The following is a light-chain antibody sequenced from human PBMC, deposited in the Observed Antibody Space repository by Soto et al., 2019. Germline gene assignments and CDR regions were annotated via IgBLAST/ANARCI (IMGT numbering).Light chain of an antibody. J-gene: IGKJ3*01. CDR3: QQSGT. CDR1: QSVSRY. V-gene: IGKV3-11*01. Sequence: IVLTQSPATLSLSPGERATLSFRASQSVSRYLVWYQQKPGQAPRLLIYDASNRATGIPARFSGSGSGTDFTLTISRLEPEDFAVYYCQQSGTFGPGTKVDIK. CDR2: DAS.